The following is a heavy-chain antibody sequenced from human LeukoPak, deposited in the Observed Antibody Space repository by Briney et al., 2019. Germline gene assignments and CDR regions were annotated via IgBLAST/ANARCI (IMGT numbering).Heavy chain of an antibody. CDR3: ARDLAWGGY. CDR2: ITSSSSSM. D-gene: IGHD7-27*01. J-gene: IGHJ4*02. V-gene: IGHV3-21*01. Sequence: GGSLRLSCVASGFTFSIYTMSWVRQAPGKGLEWVSSITSSSSSMYSADSVKGRLTISRDNAKNTLYLQMNSLRAEDTAVYYCARDLAWGGYWGQGTLVTVSS. CDR1: GFTFSIYT.